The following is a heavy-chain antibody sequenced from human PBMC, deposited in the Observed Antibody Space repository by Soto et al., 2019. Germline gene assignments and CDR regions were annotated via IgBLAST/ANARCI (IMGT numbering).Heavy chain of an antibody. J-gene: IGHJ6*02. Sequence: QVQLQQSGPGLVKPSPTLSLTCAISGDSVSSNSAAWNWIRQSPSRGLEWLGRTYYRSKWYNDYAVSLKSRITINPDTSKNQFSLQLNSVTPEDTAVYYCPRGYCSGSSCFHYYGMDVWGQGSTVTVSS. CDR2: TYYRSKWYN. CDR3: PRGYCSGSSCFHYYGMDV. V-gene: IGHV6-1*01. D-gene: IGHD2-15*01. CDR1: GDSVSSNSAA.